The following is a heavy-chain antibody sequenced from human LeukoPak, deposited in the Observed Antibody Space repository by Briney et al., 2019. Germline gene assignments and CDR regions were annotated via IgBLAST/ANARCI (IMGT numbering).Heavy chain of an antibody. V-gene: IGHV3-23*01. Sequence: GGSLRLSCAASGXTFSSYAMTWVRQAPGKGLEWVSTFRSSGGSTYYADSVKGRFTISRDNSKNTLYLQMNSLRAEDTAVYYCAREKYGDYYFDYWGQGTLVTVSS. J-gene: IGHJ4*02. CDR3: AREKYGDYYFDY. D-gene: IGHD4-17*01. CDR2: FRSSGGST. CDR1: GXTFSSYA.